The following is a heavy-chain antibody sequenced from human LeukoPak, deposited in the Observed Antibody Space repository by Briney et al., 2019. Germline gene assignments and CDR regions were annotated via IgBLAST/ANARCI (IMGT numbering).Heavy chain of an antibody. CDR2: ISYDGSNK. J-gene: IGHJ4*02. Sequence: GRSLRLSCAASGFTFSSYAMHWVRQAPGKGLEWVAVISYDGSNKYYADSVKGRFTISRDNSKNTLYLQMNSLRAEDTAVYYCARVKGPQIRGSYCDYWGQGTLVTVSS. CDR3: ARVKGPQIRGSYCDY. V-gene: IGHV3-30*04. CDR1: GFTFSSYA. D-gene: IGHD3-16*01.